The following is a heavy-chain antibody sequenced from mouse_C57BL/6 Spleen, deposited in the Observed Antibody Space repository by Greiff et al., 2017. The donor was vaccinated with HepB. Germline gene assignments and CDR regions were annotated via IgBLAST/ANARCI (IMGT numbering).Heavy chain of an antibody. J-gene: IGHJ4*01. CDR1: GFTFSDYG. V-gene: IGHV5-17*01. CDR3: ARTYYGTWDYAMDY. D-gene: IGHD2-10*01. CDR2: ISSGSSTI. Sequence: EVKLMESGGGLVKPGGSLKLSCAASGFTFSDYGMHWVRQAPEKGLEWVAYISSGSSTIYYADTVKGRFTISRDNAKNTLFLQMTSLRSEDTAMYYCARTYYGTWDYAMDYWGQGTSVTVSS.